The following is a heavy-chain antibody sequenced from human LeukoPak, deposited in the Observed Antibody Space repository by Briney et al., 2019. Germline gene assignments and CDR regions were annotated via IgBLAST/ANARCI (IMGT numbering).Heavy chain of an antibody. V-gene: IGHV4-39*07. CDR1: GGSISSSYYY. D-gene: IGHD3-9*01. CDR3: AREGSGGTIYYFDY. CDR2: IYYSGST. J-gene: IGHJ4*02. Sequence: SETLSLTCTVSGGSISSSYYYWGWIRQPPGKGLEWIGSIYYSGSTYYNPSLKSRVTISVDTSKNQFSLKLSSVTAADTVVYYCAREGSGGTIYYFDYWGQGTLVTVSS.